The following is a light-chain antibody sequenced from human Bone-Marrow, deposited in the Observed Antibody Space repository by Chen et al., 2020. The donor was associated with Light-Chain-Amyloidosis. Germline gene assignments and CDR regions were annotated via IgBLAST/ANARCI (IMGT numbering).Light chain of an antibody. CDR2: RDA. J-gene: IGLJ2*01. Sequence: SYELTQPPSVSVSPGQTARLTCSGDDLPTKYAYWYQQKPGQAPLLVIHRDAERPSGISERFSGSSSGTTAALTISGVQAEDEADDHCQSADSSGTYDVIFGGGTKLTVL. CDR3: QSADSSGTYDVI. CDR1: DLPTKY. V-gene: IGLV3-25*03.